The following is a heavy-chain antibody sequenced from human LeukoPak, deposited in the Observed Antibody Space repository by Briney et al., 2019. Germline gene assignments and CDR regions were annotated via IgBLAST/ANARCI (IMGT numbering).Heavy chain of an antibody. D-gene: IGHD6-13*01. J-gene: IGHJ5*02. CDR3: AAASAFSSSWRS. V-gene: IGHV3-48*01. Sequence: PGGSLRLSCAASGFTFSNYAMNWVRQPPGKGPEGVAYITANNTTKYYADSVKGRFTISRDNAKKSLFLQMNSLRAEDTAVYYCAAASAFSSSWRSWGQGTVVTVSS. CDR2: ITANNTTK. CDR1: GFTFSNYA.